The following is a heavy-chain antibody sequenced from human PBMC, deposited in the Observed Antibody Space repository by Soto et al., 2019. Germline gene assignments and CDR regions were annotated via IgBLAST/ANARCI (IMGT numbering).Heavy chain of an antibody. CDR1: GYTFTSYT. V-gene: IGHV1-69*04. Sequence: ASVKVSCKASGYTFTSYTISWVRQAPGQGLEWMGRIIPILGIANYAQKSQGRVTITADKSTSTAYMELSSLRSEDTAVYYCAREGLGDGYNSYWGQGTLVTVSS. D-gene: IGHD5-12*01. CDR3: AREGLGDGYNSY. J-gene: IGHJ4*02. CDR2: IIPILGIA.